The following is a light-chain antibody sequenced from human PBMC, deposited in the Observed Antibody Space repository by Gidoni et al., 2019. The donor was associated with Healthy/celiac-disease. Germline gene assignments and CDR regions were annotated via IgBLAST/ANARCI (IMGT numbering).Light chain of an antibody. CDR2: GAS. V-gene: IGKV3-20*01. J-gene: IGKJ3*01. CDR1: QSVSSSY. CDR3: QQYGSSPFT. Sequence: EMVWTPSPGTLSLSPGARATLSCRASQSVSSSYLAWYQQKPGQAPRLLIYGASSRATGIPDRFSGSGSGTDFTLTISSLEPEDFAVYYCQQYGSSPFTFGPGTKVDIK.